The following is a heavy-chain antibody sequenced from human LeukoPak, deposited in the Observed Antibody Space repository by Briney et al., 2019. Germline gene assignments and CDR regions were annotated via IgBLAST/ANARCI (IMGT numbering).Heavy chain of an antibody. D-gene: IGHD2-15*01. CDR2: IIPIFGTA. CDR1: GYTFTSYG. J-gene: IGHJ6*03. Sequence: SVKVSCKASGYTFTSYGISWVRQAPGQGLEWMGGIIPIFGTANYAQKFQGRVTITADKSTSTAYMELSSLRSEDTAVYYCARGHEAAGGHYYMDVWGKGTTVTVSS. CDR3: ARGHEAAGGHYYMDV. V-gene: IGHV1-69*06.